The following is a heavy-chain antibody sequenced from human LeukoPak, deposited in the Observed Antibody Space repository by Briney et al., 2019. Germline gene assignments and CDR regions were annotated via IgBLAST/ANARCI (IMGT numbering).Heavy chain of an antibody. V-gene: IGHV3-48*03. D-gene: IGHD3-3*01. CDR3: ARIPTYGFWSGYTLDV. CDR1: GFTFSTYE. J-gene: IGHJ6*02. Sequence: GGSLRLSCAASGFTFSTYEMNWVRQAPGKGLEWVSYISGGGSNIYYADSVKGRFTVSRDDAKNSLYLQMNSLRAEDTAVYYCARIPTYGFWSGYTLDVWGQGTTVTVSS. CDR2: ISGGGSNI.